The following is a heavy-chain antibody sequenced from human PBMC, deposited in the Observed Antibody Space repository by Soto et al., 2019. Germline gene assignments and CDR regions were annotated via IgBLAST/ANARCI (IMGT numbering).Heavy chain of an antibody. V-gene: IGHV3-23*01. CDR3: AKDLGPRRSYDYFDY. D-gene: IGHD3-16*01. Sequence: PGGSLRLSCAASGFTFSHYAMGWVRQAPGKGLEWVSSISSSGSGTYYTDSVKGRFTISRDNSRNTLYLQMSDLRAEDSAVYYCAKDLGPRRSYDYFDYWGQGTLVTVSS. CDR1: GFTFSHYA. J-gene: IGHJ4*02. CDR2: ISSSGSGT.